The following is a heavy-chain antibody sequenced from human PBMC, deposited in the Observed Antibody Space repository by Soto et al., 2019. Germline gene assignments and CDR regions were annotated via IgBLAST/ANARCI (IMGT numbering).Heavy chain of an antibody. J-gene: IGHJ6*03. V-gene: IGHV4-34*01. CDR1: GGSFSGYQ. D-gene: IGHD3-10*01. CDR3: ARGVILLFVELSRRGGYYYYMDV. Sequence: QVQLQQWGAGLLKPSETLSLTCAVYGGSFSGYQWSWIRQTPGKGLEWIGEINDSGNINYNPSLKSRVTILIDTAKKQIALQLSSVTAADTAVYYCARGVILLFVELSRRGGYYYYMDVWGKGTTVTVSS. CDR2: INDSGNI.